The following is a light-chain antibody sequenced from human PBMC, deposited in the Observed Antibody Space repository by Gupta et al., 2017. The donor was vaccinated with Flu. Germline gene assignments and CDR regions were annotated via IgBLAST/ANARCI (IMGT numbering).Light chain of an antibody. CDR2: CAS. V-gene: IGKV3-20*01. J-gene: IGKJ3*01. CDR3: QQYGTSPPFT. CDR1: QRVSSSY. Sequence: DILLTQSPGTLSLSPGETATLPCRASQRVSSSYLAWYQQKPRQAPRLLIYCASKRATGVPERFSGSGSGTEFTLTISGLEPEDYGVYYCQQYGTSPPFTFGPGTKVDMK.